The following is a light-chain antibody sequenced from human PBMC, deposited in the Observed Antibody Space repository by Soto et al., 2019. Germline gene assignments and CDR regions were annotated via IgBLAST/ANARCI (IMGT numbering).Light chain of an antibody. Sequence: QSVLTQPASVSGSPGQSITISCTGTSSDIGGYNFVSWYQHHPGKAPRLLIFDVSDRPSGVSDRFSGSKSGNTASLTISGLQAEDEADYYCSSYISSSTTYVFGTGTKVTVL. J-gene: IGLJ1*01. CDR1: SSDIGGYNF. V-gene: IGLV2-14*03. CDR2: DVS. CDR3: SSYISSSTTYV.